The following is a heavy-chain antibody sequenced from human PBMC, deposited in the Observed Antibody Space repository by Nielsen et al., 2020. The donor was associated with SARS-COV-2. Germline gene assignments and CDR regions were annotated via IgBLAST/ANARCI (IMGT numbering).Heavy chain of an antibody. Sequence: GGSLRLSCAASGFTFSNYAISWVRQAPGKGLEWVSTLSGSSESTYYADSVRGRFTISRDNAKNSLYLQMNSLRPEDTALYYCVKSYNRSWQRSWFDPWGQGTLVTVSS. D-gene: IGHD1-14*01. CDR2: LSGSSEST. CDR1: GFTFSNYA. V-gene: IGHV3-23*01. J-gene: IGHJ5*02. CDR3: VKSYNRSWQRSWFDP.